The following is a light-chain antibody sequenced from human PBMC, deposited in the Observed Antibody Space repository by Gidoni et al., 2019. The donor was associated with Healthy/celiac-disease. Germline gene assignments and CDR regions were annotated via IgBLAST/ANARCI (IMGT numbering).Light chain of an antibody. J-gene: IGKJ1*01. CDR2: DAS. V-gene: IGKV3-11*01. CDR1: QSVSSY. CDR3: QQRSDWPSWT. Sequence: EIVLTQSPATLSLSPGERATLSCRASQSVSSYLAWSQQHPGRAPRLLIYDASNRPTGVPAEFSGGGSGTDFTLTISSLEPEDFAVYYCQQRSDWPSWTFGQGTKVEIK.